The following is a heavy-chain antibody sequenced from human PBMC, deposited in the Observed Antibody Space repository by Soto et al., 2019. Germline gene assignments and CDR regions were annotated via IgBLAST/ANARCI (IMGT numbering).Heavy chain of an antibody. J-gene: IGHJ4*02. D-gene: IGHD6-19*01. CDR3: AKERSSGWSFDY. CDR1: GFTFSTYA. CDR2: ISGSGDST. V-gene: IGHV3-23*01. Sequence: EVQLLESGGGLVQPGGSLRLSFAASGFTFSTYAMNWVRQAPGKGLEWVSGISGSGDSTYYADSVKGRFTVSRDNSKNTLYLQMNSLRAEDKAVFYCAKERSSGWSFDYWGQGTLVTVSS.